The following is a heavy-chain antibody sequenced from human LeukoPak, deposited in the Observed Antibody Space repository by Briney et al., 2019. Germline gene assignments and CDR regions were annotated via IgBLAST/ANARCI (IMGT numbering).Heavy chain of an antibody. J-gene: IGHJ4*02. CDR3: AKSQRNDQQVVQRIDY. CDR2: IKQDGSEE. V-gene: IGHV3-7*03. D-gene: IGHD2-2*01. CDR1: GFTFSSYW. Sequence: GGSLRLSCAASGFTFSSYWMSWVRQAPGKGLEWVANIKQDGSEEYYVDSVKGRFTISRDNSKNALYLQMSSLRAEDTAVYYCAKSQRNDQQVVQRIDYWGQGTLVTVSS.